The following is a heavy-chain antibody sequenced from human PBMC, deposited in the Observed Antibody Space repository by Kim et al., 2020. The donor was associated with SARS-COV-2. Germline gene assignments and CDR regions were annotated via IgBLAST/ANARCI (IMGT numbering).Heavy chain of an antibody. D-gene: IGHD1-1*01. CDR1: GYTFTSYA. V-gene: IGHV1-18*01. Sequence: ASVKVSCKASGYTFTSYAISWVRQAPGQGLEWMGWINTYTGNTKYAQGLQGRVTMTTDTSTSTAYLQLRSLRAEDTAVYYCARACDQMLFSYDGNYVQGK. J-gene: IGHJ6*03. CDR2: INTYTGNT. CDR3: ARACDQMLFSYDGNYV.